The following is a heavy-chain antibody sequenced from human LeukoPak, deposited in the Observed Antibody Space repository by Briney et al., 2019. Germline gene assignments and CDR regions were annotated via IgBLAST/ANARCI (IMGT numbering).Heavy chain of an antibody. Sequence: GASVKVSCKVSGYTLTELSMFWVRQAPGKGLEWMGWISAYNGNTNYAQKLQGRVTMTTDTSTSTAYMELRSLRSDDTAVYYCARSLSLYDFWSIWGQGTLVTVSS. D-gene: IGHD3-3*01. CDR2: ISAYNGNT. J-gene: IGHJ4*02. CDR1: GYTLTELS. CDR3: ARSLSLYDFWSI. V-gene: IGHV1-18*01.